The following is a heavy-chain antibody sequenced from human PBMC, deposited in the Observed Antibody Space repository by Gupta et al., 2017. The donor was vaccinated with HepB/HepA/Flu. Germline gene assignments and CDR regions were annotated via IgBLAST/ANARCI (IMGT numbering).Heavy chain of an antibody. CDR1: GFTFSDFG. CDR2: ISYDGSNK. Sequence: VQLVESGGGVVQPGRSLRLACAAFGFTFSDFGMHWVRQTPGKGLEWVAVISYDGSNKYYRDSVKGRFTISRDNSKNTVYLQMNSLRAEDTAMYYCANEDYDGNSAAHWGQGTLVTVSS. V-gene: IGHV3-30*18. J-gene: IGHJ4*02. CDR3: ANEDYDGNSAAH. D-gene: IGHD4-23*01.